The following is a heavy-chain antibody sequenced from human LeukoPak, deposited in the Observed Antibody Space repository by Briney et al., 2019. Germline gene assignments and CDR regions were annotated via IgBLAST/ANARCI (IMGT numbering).Heavy chain of an antibody. J-gene: IGHJ4*02. Sequence: GGSLRLSCAASGFTFGDYYMSWIRQAPGKGLEWVSYISSSGSTIYYADSVKGRFTISRDNSKNTLYLQMNSLRAEDTAVYYCAKVSAPGTDDYWGQGTLVTVSS. V-gene: IGHV3-11*04. CDR2: ISSSGSTI. D-gene: IGHD3-16*02. CDR3: AKVSAPGTDDY. CDR1: GFTFGDYY.